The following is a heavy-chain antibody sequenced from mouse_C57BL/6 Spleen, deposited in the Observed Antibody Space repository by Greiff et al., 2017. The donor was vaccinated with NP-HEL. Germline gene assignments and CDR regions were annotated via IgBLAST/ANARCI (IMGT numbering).Heavy chain of an antibody. V-gene: IGHV1-39*01. Sequence: EVKLVESGPELVKPGASVKISCKASGYSFTDYNMNWVKQSNGKSLEWIGVINPNYGTTSYNQKFKGKATLTVDQSSSTAYMQLNSLTSEDSAVYYCARSGYSNYDWFAYWGQGTLVTVSA. D-gene: IGHD2-5*01. CDR3: ARSGYSNYDWFAY. J-gene: IGHJ3*01. CDR1: GYSFTDYN. CDR2: INPNYGTT.